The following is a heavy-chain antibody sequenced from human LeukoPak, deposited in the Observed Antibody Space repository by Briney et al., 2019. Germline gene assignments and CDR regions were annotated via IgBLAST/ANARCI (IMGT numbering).Heavy chain of an antibody. CDR2: ISSSSSTI. D-gene: IGHD3-22*01. CDR3: ARDMTMIVVGPWDY. CDR1: GFTFSSYS. V-gene: IGHV3-48*04. Sequence: GGSLRLSCAASGFTFSSYSMNWVRQAPGKGLEWVSYISSSSSTIYYADSVKGRFTISRDNAKNSLYLQMNSLRAEDTAVYYCARDMTMIVVGPWDYWGQGTLVTVSS. J-gene: IGHJ4*02.